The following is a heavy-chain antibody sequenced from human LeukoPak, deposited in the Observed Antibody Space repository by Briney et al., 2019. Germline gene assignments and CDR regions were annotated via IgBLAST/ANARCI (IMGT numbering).Heavy chain of an antibody. D-gene: IGHD3-22*01. J-gene: IGHJ3*02. CDR2: INPNSGGP. V-gene: IGHV1-2*02. CDR3: ARNTHDSSGYSWGGDAFDI. CDR1: GYTFTGYS. Sequence: GASVKVSCKASGYTFTGYSMHWVRQAPGQGLEWMGWINPNSGGPNYAQKFKGRVTMTRDTSISTAYMELSRLRSDYTAVYYCARNTHDSSGYSWGGDAFDIWGQGTMVTVSS.